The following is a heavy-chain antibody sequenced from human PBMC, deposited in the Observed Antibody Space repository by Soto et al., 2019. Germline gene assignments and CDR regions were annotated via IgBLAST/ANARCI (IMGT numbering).Heavy chain of an antibody. CDR2: ISGSGGST. D-gene: IGHD3-3*01. CDR1: GFTFSSYA. Sequence: EVQLLESGGGLVQPGGSLRLSCAASGFTFSSYAMSWVRQAPGKGLEWVSAISGSGGSTCYADSVKGRFTISRDNSKNTLYLQMNSLRAEDTAVYYCAKATIFGVVIIGPIPYGMDVWGQGTTVTVSS. J-gene: IGHJ6*02. CDR3: AKATIFGVVIIGPIPYGMDV. V-gene: IGHV3-23*01.